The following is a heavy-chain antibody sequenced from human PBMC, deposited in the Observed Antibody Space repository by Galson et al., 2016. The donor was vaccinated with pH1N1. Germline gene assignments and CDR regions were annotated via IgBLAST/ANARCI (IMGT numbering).Heavy chain of an antibody. CDR2: IRSTGSDV. D-gene: IGHD2-21*01. V-gene: IGHV3-21*01. CDR3: AREVFAFKYLFDP. CDR1: GFTFNNYN. J-gene: IGHJ5*02. Sequence: SLRLSCAASGFTFNNYNMDWVHQVPGKGLEWVSSIRSTGSDVHYGDSVKGRFTIFRDNAKNSLYLQMTSLRVEDTGVYFWAREVFAFKYLFDPWSQGTPVTVSS.